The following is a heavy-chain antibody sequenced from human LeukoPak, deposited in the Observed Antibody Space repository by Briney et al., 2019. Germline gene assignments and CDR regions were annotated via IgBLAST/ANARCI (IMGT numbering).Heavy chain of an antibody. V-gene: IGHV1-18*01. CDR2: ISAYNGNT. CDR1: GGTFSSYA. CDR3: ARDQYVDY. Sequence: ASVKVSCKASGGTFSSYAISWVRQAPGQGLEWMGGISAYNGNTNYARKLQGRVTMTTDTSTSTAYMELRSLRSDDTAVYYCARDQYVDYWGQGTLVTVSS. J-gene: IGHJ4*02.